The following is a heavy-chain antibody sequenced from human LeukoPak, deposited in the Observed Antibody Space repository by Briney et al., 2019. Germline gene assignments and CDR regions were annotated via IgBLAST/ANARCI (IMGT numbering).Heavy chain of an antibody. J-gene: IGHJ4*02. CDR2: FDPEDGET. CDR3: APMITFGGVIVAFDY. D-gene: IGHD3-16*02. CDR1: GYTLTELS. Sequence: ASVKVSCKVSGYTLTELSMHWVRQAPGKGLEWMGGFDPEDGETIYAQKFQGRVTMTEDTSTDTAYMELSSLRSEDTAVYYCAPMITFGGVIVAFDYWGQGTLVTVSS. V-gene: IGHV1-24*01.